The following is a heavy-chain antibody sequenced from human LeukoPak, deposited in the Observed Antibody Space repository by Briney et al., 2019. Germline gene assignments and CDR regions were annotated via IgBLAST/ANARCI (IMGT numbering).Heavy chain of an antibody. J-gene: IGHJ4*02. D-gene: IGHD1-26*01. Sequence: HSGGSLRLSCAASGFTFDDYAMHWVRQAPGKGLEWVSGISWNSGSIGYADSVKGRFTISRDNAKNSLYLQMNSLRAEDTALYYCAKDTGSTVLDYFDYWGQGTLVTVSS. V-gene: IGHV3-9*01. CDR3: AKDTGSTVLDYFDY. CDR1: GFTFDDYA. CDR2: ISWNSGSI.